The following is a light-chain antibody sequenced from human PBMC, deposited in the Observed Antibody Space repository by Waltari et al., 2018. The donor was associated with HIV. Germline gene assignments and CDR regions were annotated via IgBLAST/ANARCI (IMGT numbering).Light chain of an antibody. V-gene: IGLV2-23*02. CDR1: SSAVGAYNL. CDR2: EVN. J-gene: IGLJ2*01. CDR3: CSYAGRSTLEV. Sequence: SALTQPASVSGSPGQSITISCPGTSSAVGAYNLVPWYQQHPGKAPKFIIYEVNKLPSEVSIRFSGSKSGNTASLTISGLQAEDEADYYCCSYAGRSTLEVFGGGTKVTVL.